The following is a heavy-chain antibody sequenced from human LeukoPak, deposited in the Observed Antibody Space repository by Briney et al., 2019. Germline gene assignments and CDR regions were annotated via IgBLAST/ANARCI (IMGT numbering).Heavy chain of an antibody. CDR3: AKDSLRSRGSYLFDY. V-gene: IGHV3-30*02. CDR1: GFTFSSYG. CDR2: IRYDGSNK. J-gene: IGHJ4*02. Sequence: PGGSLRLSCAASGFTFSSYGMHWVRQAPGKGREWVAFIRYDGSNKYYADSVKGRFTISRDNSKNTLYLQMNSLRAEDTAVYYCAKDSLRSRGSYLFDYWGQGTLVTVSS. D-gene: IGHD1-26*01.